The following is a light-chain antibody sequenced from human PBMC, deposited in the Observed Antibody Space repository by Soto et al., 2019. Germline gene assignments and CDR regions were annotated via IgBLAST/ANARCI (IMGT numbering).Light chain of an antibody. V-gene: IGKV1-39*01. CDR3: QQSYRSPYT. Sequence: DIQLTQSPSSLSASVGDRVTVTCRASLNINIYLNWYQQKPGKAPTLLIYGASSLQSGVPSRFSGGGSRTDFTLTISSLQTEDFATYFCQQSYRSPYTFGQGTKLEI. CDR2: GAS. J-gene: IGKJ2*01. CDR1: LNINIY.